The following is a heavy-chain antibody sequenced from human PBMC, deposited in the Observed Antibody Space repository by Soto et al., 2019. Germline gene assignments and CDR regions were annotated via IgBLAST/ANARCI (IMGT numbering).Heavy chain of an antibody. CDR2: INPSGGST. CDR3: ARGVYCSSTSCYRTLGYNWFDP. CDR1: GYTFTSYY. Sequence: ASVKVSCKASGYTFTSYYMHWVRQAPGQGLEWMGIINPSGGSTSYAQKFQGRVTMTRDTSTSTVYMELSSLRSEDTAVYYCARGVYCSSTSCYRTLGYNWFDPWGQGTLVTVS. V-gene: IGHV1-46*01. D-gene: IGHD2-2*01. J-gene: IGHJ5*02.